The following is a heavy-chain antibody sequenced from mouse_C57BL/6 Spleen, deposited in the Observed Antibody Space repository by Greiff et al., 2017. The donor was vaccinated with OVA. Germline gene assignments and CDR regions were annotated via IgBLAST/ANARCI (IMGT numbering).Heavy chain of an antibody. Sequence: EVKLQESGPGLVKPSQSLSLTCSVTGYSITSGYYWNWIRQFPGNKLEWMGYISYDGSNNYNPSLKNRISITRDTSKNQFFLKLNSVTTEDTATYYCVLITTVVAKRGYYFDYWGQGTTLTVSS. CDR3: VLITTVVAKRGYYFDY. D-gene: IGHD1-1*01. CDR1: GYSITSGYY. V-gene: IGHV3-6*01. J-gene: IGHJ2*01. CDR2: ISYDGSN.